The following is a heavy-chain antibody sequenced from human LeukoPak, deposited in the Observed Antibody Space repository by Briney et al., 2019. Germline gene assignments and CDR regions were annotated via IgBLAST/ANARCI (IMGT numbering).Heavy chain of an antibody. Sequence: SQTLSLTCTVSGGSISSGEYYWSWIRQPPGKGLEWIGYIYYSGSTYYNPSLKSRVTISVDTSKNQFSLKLGSVTAADTAVYYCARDKEVLWLSYGMDVWGQGTTVTVSS. CDR1: GGSISSGEYY. CDR2: IYYSGST. J-gene: IGHJ6*02. D-gene: IGHD2/OR15-2a*01. CDR3: ARDKEVLWLSYGMDV. V-gene: IGHV4-30-4*01.